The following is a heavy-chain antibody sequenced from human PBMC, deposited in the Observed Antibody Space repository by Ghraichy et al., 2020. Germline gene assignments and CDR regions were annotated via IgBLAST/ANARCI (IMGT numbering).Heavy chain of an antibody. D-gene: IGHD3-10*01. CDR2: INHSGST. CDR1: GGSFSGYY. J-gene: IGHJ5*02. CDR3: ARGFGGRGVGWFDP. Sequence: SETLSLTCAVYGGSFSGYYWSWIRQPPGKGLEWIGEINHSGSTNYNPSLKSRVTISVDTSKNQFSLKLSSVTAADTAVYYCARGFGGRGVGWFDPWGQGTLVTVSS. V-gene: IGHV4-34*01.